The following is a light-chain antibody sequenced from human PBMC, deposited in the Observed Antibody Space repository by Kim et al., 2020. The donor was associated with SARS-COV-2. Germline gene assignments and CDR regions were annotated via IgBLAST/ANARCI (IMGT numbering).Light chain of an antibody. V-gene: IGLV6-57*02. J-gene: IGLJ2*01. CDR1: SGSTASNY. CDR2: EYN. Sequence: VTISCTGSSGSTASNYVQWYRQRPGSAPATVLYEYNQSPSGVPVPFSGSSDSSSTSASLTISGLKTEDEADYYCQSYDSSNHVVFGGGTQLTVL. CDR3: QSYDSSNHVV.